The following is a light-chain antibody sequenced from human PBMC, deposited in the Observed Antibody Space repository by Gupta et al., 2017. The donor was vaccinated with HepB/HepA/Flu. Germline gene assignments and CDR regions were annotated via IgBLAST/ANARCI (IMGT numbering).Light chain of an antibody. CDR2: EVN. Sequence: QSXLTQPPXASGXPGQSVTLSXTGTSSDVGGYNFVSWYQQHPGKAPKLIIYEVNKRPSGVPDRFSGSKSGNTASLTVSGLQAEDEADYYCSSFAGGNRVFGGGTKLTVL. V-gene: IGLV2-8*01. J-gene: IGLJ2*01. CDR3: SSFAGGNRV. CDR1: SSDVGGYNF.